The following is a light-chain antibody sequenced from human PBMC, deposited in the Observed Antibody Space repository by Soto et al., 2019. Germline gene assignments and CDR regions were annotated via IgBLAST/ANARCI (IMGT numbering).Light chain of an antibody. CDR2: GAS. CDR3: QQYGNSPIT. V-gene: IGKV3-20*01. Sequence: IVLTQSPGTLSLSPGERVTLSCRASQSVTTRLAWYQHKPGQAPRLLMSGASSRASGVPVRLSGSGSGTDFTLTVSRLEPEDFALYYCQQYGNSPITFGQGTRLEIK. CDR1: QSVTTR. J-gene: IGKJ5*01.